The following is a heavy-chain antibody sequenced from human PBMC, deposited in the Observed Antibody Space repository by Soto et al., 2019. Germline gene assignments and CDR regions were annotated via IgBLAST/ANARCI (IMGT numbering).Heavy chain of an antibody. CDR3: AKSGYTSYPLKSSFDP. CDR2: ISGGGGST. Sequence: PGGSLRLSCAASGFTFNNYAMSWFRQSPGKGLEWVSGISGGGGSTYYADSVKGRFTISRDNSNNTLDLQMNALRAEDTAVYYCAKSGYTSYPLKSSFDPWGQGTLVTVSS. CDR1: GFTFNNYA. J-gene: IGHJ5*02. D-gene: IGHD3-16*02. V-gene: IGHV3-23*01.